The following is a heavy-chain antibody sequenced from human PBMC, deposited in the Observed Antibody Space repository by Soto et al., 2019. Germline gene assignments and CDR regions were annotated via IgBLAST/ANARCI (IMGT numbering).Heavy chain of an antibody. Sequence: TSETLSLTCTVSGGSISSYYWSWIRQPPVKGLEWIGYIYYSGSTNYNPSLKSRVTISVDTSKNQFSLKLSSVTAADTAVYYCARTSSDFWSGYYFDYWGQGTLVTVSS. CDR3: ARTSSDFWSGYYFDY. J-gene: IGHJ4*02. CDR1: GGSISSYY. CDR2: IYYSGST. V-gene: IGHV4-59*01. D-gene: IGHD3-3*01.